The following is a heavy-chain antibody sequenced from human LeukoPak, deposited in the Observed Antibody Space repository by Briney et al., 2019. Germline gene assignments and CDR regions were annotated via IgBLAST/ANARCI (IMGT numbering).Heavy chain of an antibody. J-gene: IGHJ4*02. CDR1: GDSITTSGYY. V-gene: IGHV4-31*03. CDR3: ARVRDDYFFDY. D-gene: IGHD3-3*01. Sequence: SETLSLTCTVSGDSITTSGYYWSWIRRHPGAGLEWIAYIHYIGNTYYNPSLESRVTMSIGTSSNQFSLNVASVTAADTAVYFCARVRDDYFFDYWGQGILVTVSS. CDR2: IHYIGNT.